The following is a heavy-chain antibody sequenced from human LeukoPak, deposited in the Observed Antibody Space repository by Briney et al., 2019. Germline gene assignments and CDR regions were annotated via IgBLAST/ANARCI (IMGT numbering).Heavy chain of an antibody. J-gene: IGHJ2*01. V-gene: IGHV4-59*01. CDR1: GGSFSGYY. Sequence: PSETLSLTCTVSGGSFSGYYWSWIRQPPGRGLEWIGYVHYTGSTTDNPSLQRRGTILVDACKKSFSLKLTTVTTADTAFYYFAGEPSPLYDLGGRGTLVTVSS. D-gene: IGHD3-10*01. CDR2: VHYTGST. CDR3: AGEPSPLYDL.